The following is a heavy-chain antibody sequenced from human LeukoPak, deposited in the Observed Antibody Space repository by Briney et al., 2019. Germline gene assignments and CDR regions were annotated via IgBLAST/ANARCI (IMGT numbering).Heavy chain of an antibody. Sequence: PSETLSLTCTVSGGSISSYYWSWIRQPPGKGLEWIGYIYYSGSTNYNPSLKSRVTISVDTSKNQFSLKLSSVTAADTAVYYCARGRGRVVTRSNFFDYWGQGTLVTVSS. D-gene: IGHD2-21*02. CDR2: IYYSGST. CDR3: ARGRGRVVTRSNFFDY. V-gene: IGHV4-59*12. J-gene: IGHJ4*02. CDR1: GGSISSYY.